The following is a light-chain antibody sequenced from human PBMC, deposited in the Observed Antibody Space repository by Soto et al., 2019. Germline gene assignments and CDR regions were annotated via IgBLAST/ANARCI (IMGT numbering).Light chain of an antibody. J-gene: IGLJ2*01. V-gene: IGLV2-8*01. Sequence: QSALTQPPSASGSPGQSVTISCTGTSSDVGAYNYVSWYQQYTGKAPKLMIYDVSKRPSGVPDRFSGSKSGNTASPTVSGLRADDEAVYYCSSYGGGDTFHVIFGGGTKLTVL. CDR3: SSYGGGDTFHVI. CDR2: DVS. CDR1: SSDVGAYNY.